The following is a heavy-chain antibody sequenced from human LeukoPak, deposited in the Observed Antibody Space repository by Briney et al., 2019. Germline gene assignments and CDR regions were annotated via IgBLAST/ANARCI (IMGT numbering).Heavy chain of an antibody. CDR2: ISAYNGNT. CDR1: GYTFTSYG. Sequence: ASVKVSCKASGYTFTSYGISWVRQAPGQGLEWMGWISAYNGNTNYAQKLQGRVTMTRDTSISTAYMELSRLRSDDTAVYYCARALGYCTNGVCFPFDYWGQGTLVTVSS. CDR3: ARALGYCTNGVCFPFDY. V-gene: IGHV1-18*01. J-gene: IGHJ4*02. D-gene: IGHD2-8*01.